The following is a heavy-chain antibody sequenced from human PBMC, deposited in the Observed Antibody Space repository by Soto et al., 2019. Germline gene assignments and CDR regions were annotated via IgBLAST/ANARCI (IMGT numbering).Heavy chain of an antibody. D-gene: IGHD6-13*01. CDR1: GFTFSSYA. CDR3: AKRGVAAAGYNWFDP. J-gene: IGHJ5*02. CDR2: ISGSGGST. V-gene: IGHV3-23*01. Sequence: EVQLLESGGGLVQPGGSLRLSCAASGFTFSSYAMSWVRQAPGKGLEWVSAISGSGGSTYYADSVKGRFIISRDNSKNTLYLQMKSLRAEDTAVYYCAKRGVAAAGYNWFDPWGQGTLVTVSS.